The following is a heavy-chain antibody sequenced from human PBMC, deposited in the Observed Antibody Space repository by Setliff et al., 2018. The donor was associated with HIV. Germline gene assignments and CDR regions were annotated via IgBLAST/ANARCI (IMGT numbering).Heavy chain of an antibody. CDR2: INPNSGST. CDR3: ARGTAPRPASVLEFLEWLFPNWFDP. CDR1: GYTFTGYY. J-gene: IGHJ5*02. D-gene: IGHD3-3*02. Sequence: ASVKVSCKASGYTFTGYYMHWVRQAPGQGLEWMGWINPNSGSTNYAQKFQGWVTMTRDTSITTAYMELSSLRSDDTAVYYCARGTAPRPASVLEFLEWLFPNWFDPWGQGTLVTVSS. V-gene: IGHV1-2*04.